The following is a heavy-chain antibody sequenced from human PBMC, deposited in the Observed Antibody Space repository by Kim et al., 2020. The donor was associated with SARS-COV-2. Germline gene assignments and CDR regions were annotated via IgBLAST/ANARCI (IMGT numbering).Heavy chain of an antibody. CDR1: GFAFGDYA. D-gene: IGHD4-17*01. V-gene: IGHV3-9*01. J-gene: IGHJ6*02. CDR2: ISWQSDAM. CDR3: AKDKTNGDYEPRGNYHYYYGMDA. Sequence: GGSLRLSCAASGFAFGDYAMHWVRQVPGKGLEWVSGISWQSDAMVYADSVKGRFTISRDNADNSLYLQISGLTPDDTAIYYCAKDKTNGDYEPRGNYHYYYGMDAWGQGTTVTVSS.